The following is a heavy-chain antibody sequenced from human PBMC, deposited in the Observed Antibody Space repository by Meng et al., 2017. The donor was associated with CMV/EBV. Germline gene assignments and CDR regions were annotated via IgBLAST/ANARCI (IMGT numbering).Heavy chain of an antibody. CDR1: GYTFTGYY. Sequence: ASVKVSCKASGYTFTGYYMHWVRQAPGQGLEWMGWINPNSGGTNYAQKFQGRVTMTRDTSISTAYMELSRLRSDDTAVYYCARAEWELTRDYGMDVWDQGTTVTVSS. V-gene: IGHV1-2*02. CDR2: INPNSGGT. J-gene: IGHJ6*02. D-gene: IGHD1-26*01. CDR3: ARAEWELTRDYGMDV.